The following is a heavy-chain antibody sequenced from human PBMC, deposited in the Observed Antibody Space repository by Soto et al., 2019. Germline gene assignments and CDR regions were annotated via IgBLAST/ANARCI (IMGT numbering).Heavy chain of an antibody. CDR2: IYYSGST. CDR3: ARDRRGVTLLDY. D-gene: IGHD4-4*01. J-gene: IGHJ4*02. V-gene: IGHV4-31*03. CDR1: GGSISSGGYY. Sequence: SETLSLTCTVSGGSISSGGYYWSWIRQHPGKGLEWIGYIYYSGSTYYNPSLKSRVTISVDTSKNQFSLKLSSVTAADTAVYYCARDRRGVTLLDYWGQGTLVTVSS.